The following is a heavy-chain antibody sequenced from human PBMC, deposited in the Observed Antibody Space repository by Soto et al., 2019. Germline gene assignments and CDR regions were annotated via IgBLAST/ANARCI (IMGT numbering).Heavy chain of an antibody. CDR3: VTGNAWGVLLSY. CDR1: GGSFSGYY. Sequence: KPSETLSLTCAVYGGSFSGYYWSWIRQPPGKGLEWIGEINHSGSTNYNPSLKSRVTISLDTSKNQFSLSLSSVTAADTAVYYCVTGNAWGVLLSYWGQGALVTVSS. CDR2: INHSGST. V-gene: IGHV4-34*01. D-gene: IGHD3-16*01. J-gene: IGHJ4*02.